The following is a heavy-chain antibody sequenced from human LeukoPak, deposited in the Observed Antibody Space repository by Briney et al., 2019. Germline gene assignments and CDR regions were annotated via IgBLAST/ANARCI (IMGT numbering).Heavy chain of an antibody. J-gene: IGHJ4*02. Sequence: PGGSLRLSCAASGFTFSNAWMSWVRQAPGKGLEWVGRIKSKTDGGTTDYAARVKGRFTISRDDSKNTLYLQMNSLKTEDTAVYYCTTFYCSSTSCWGYFDYWGQGTLVTVSS. CDR2: IKSKTDGGTT. CDR1: GFTFSNAW. CDR3: TTFYCSSTSCWGYFDY. D-gene: IGHD2-2*01. V-gene: IGHV3-15*01.